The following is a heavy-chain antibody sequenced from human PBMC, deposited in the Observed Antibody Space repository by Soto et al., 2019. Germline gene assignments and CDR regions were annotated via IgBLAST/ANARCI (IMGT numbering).Heavy chain of an antibody. CDR2: ISGTGGST. D-gene: IGHD6-6*01. CDR1: GFTFSTYA. J-gene: IGHJ4*02. V-gene: IGHV3-23*01. Sequence: GGSLRLSCAASGFTFSTYAMSWVRQAPGKGLELVSAISGTGGSTYYADSVKGRFTISRDNSKNTLYLQMNSLRAEDTAVYYCAKNWDTTSSSSSHWGQGTLVTVSS. CDR3: AKNWDTTSSSSSH.